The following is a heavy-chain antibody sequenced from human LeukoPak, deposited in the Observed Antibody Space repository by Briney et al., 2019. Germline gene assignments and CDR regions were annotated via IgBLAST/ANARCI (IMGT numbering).Heavy chain of an antibody. D-gene: IGHD3-9*01. CDR3: ARVPHYDILTGSPGYFDL. V-gene: IGHV3-21*01. CDR2: ISSSSSYI. J-gene: IGHJ2*01. CDR1: GFTFSSYS. Sequence: PGGSLRLSCAASGFTFSSYSMNWVRQAPGKGLEWVSSISSSSSYIYYADSVKGRFTISRDNAKNSLYLQMNSLRAEDTAVYYCARVPHYDILTGSPGYFDLWGRGTLVTVSS.